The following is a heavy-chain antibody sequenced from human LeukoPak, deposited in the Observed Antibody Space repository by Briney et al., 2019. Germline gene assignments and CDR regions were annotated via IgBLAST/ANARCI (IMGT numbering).Heavy chain of an antibody. D-gene: IGHD2-2*01. CDR1: GYSISSGYQ. J-gene: IGHJ5*02. Sequence: SETLSLTCAVSGYSISSGYQWAWIRPPPGKTLEWIGIIFHTGSVHYNPSLKRRVTISVDTSTNHFSLRLRSLTAADTAIYYCARDPRWLTPDCTSTSCYENYFDPWGQGILVTVSS. V-gene: IGHV4-38-2*02. CDR2: IFHTGSV. CDR3: ARDPRWLTPDCTSTSCYENYFDP.